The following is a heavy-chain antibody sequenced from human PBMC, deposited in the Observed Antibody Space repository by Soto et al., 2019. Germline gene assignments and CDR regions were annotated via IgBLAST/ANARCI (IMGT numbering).Heavy chain of an antibody. D-gene: IGHD3-3*01. CDR2: INHSEST. CDR1: GGSFSGYY. J-gene: IGHJ6*03. CDR3: ARGKYDFWSGYYRYYYYMDV. V-gene: IGHV4-34*01. Sequence: SKTLSLTCAVYGGSFSGYYWSWIRQPPGKGLEWIGEINHSESTNYNPSLKSRVTISVDTSKTQFSLKLSSVTAADTAVYYCARGKYDFWSGYYRYYYYMDVWGKGTAVTVSS.